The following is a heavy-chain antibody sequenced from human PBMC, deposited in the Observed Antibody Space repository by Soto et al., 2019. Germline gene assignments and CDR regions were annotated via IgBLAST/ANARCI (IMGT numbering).Heavy chain of an antibody. D-gene: IGHD2-15*01. CDR2: ISAYNGNT. CDR1: GYTFTNYG. V-gene: IGHV1-18*01. J-gene: IGHJ2*01. CDR3: ARCYCSVGSCYSCWHFDL. Sequence: QVQLVQSGSEVKKPGASVKVSCKASGYTFTNYGMSWVRQAPGQGLEWMGWISAYNGNTNHAQNFQGRVTMTTDTSTNTAYMELRSLRSDGTAVYYCARCYCSVGSCYSCWHFDLWGRGALVTVSS.